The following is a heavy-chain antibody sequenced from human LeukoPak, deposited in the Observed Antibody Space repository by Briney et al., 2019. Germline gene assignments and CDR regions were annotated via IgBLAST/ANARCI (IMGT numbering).Heavy chain of an antibody. D-gene: IGHD6-13*01. CDR1: GFTFSSYA. Sequence: PGGSLRLSCAASGFTFSSYAMSWVRQAPGKGLEWVSAISCSGDSTYYGDSVKGRFTISRDNSKNTLYLQMNSLRAEDTAVYYCAKTRPLDSSSWSHGDYWGQGTLVTVSS. CDR2: ISCSGDST. CDR3: AKTRPLDSSSWSHGDY. V-gene: IGHV3-23*01. J-gene: IGHJ4*02.